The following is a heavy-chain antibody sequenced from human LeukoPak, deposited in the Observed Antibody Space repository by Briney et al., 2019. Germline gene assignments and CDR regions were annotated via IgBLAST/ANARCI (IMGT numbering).Heavy chain of an antibody. Sequence: PGGSLRLSCAASGFTFSSYAMSWVRQAPGKGLEWVSAISGSGGSTYYADSVKGRFTISRDNSKNTLYLQMNSLRAEDTAVYYCAKGSGYSSGWLSSYFDYWGQGTLVTVSS. CDR2: ISGSGGST. D-gene: IGHD6-19*01. CDR1: GFTFSSYA. CDR3: AKGSGYSSGWLSSYFDY. V-gene: IGHV3-23*01. J-gene: IGHJ4*02.